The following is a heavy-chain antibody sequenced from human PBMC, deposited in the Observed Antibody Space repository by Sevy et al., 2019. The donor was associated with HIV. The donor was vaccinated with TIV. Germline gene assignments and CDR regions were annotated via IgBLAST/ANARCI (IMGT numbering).Heavy chain of an antibody. CDR2: IYYSGST. CDR3: ARVIYYGSGSSYYYYYYMDV. J-gene: IGHJ6*03. V-gene: IGHV4-59*01. Sequence: SETLSLTCTVSGGSISSYYWRWIRQPPGMGLEWIGYIYYSGSTNYNPSLKSRVTISVDTSKNQFSLKLSSVTAADTAVYYCARVIYYGSGSSYYYYYYMDVWGKGTTVTVSS. D-gene: IGHD3-10*01. CDR1: GGSISSYY.